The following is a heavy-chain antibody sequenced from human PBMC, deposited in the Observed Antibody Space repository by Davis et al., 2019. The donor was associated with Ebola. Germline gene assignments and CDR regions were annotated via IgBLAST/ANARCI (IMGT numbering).Heavy chain of an antibody. Sequence: GESLKISCAASGFTFSSYSMNWVRQAPGKGLEWVSSISSSSSTIYYADSVKGRFTISRDNAKNSLYLQMNSLRDEDTAVYYCAREKYDFWSGLDAFDIWGQGTMVTVSS. CDR1: GFTFSSYS. V-gene: IGHV3-48*02. D-gene: IGHD3-3*01. CDR3: AREKYDFWSGLDAFDI. CDR2: ISSSSSTI. J-gene: IGHJ3*02.